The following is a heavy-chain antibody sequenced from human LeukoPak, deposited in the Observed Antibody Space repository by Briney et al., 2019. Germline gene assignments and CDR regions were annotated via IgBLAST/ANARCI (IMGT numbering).Heavy chain of an antibody. V-gene: IGHV4-39*07. J-gene: IGHJ4*02. CDR3: ARGDGFGELSKYYFDY. CDR2: IYYSGST. Sequence: SETLSLTCTVSGGSISSSSYYWGWIRQPPGKGLEWIGSIYYSGSTYYNPSLKSRVTISVDTSKNQFSLKLSSVTAADTAVYYCARGDGFGELSKYYFDYWGREPWSPSPQ. D-gene: IGHD3-10*01. CDR1: GGSISSSSYY.